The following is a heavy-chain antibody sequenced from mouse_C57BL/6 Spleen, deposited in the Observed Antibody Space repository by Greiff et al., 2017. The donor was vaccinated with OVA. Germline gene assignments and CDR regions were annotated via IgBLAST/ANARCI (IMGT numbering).Heavy chain of an antibody. CDR1: GFHFSDYG. V-gene: IGHV5-15*04. CDR2: ISNLAYSI. J-gene: IGHJ3*01. CDR3: ARLGGSRAWFAY. Sequence: EVMLVESGGGLVQPGGSLQLSSADSGFHFSDYGMAWVRQAPRKGPEWVAFISNLAYSIYYADTVTGRFTISRENAKNTLYLEMSSLRSEDTAMYYCARLGGSRAWFAYWGQGTLVTVSA.